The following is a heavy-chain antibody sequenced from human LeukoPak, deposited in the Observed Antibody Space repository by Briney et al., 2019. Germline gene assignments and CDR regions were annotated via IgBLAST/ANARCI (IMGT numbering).Heavy chain of an antibody. CDR3: VRENYSSGWYGIIDY. D-gene: IGHD6-19*01. V-gene: IGHV4-61*01. CDR2: IYYSGNT. J-gene: IGHJ4*02. CDR1: GGSTTSTTYY. Sequence: SETLSLTCTVSGGSTTSTTYYWGWIRQSPGKGLEWIGYIYYSGNTNYNPSLKSRVTISVDTSKNQFSLKLSSVTAADTAVYYCVRENYSSGWYGIIDYWGQGTLVTVSS.